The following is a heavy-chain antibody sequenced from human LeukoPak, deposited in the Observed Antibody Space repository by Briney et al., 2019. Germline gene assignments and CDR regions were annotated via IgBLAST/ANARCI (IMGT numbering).Heavy chain of an antibody. V-gene: IGHV3-23*01. J-gene: IGHJ6*02. Sequence: GGSLRLSCAISGFTFSSYAVNWVRQAPGKGLGWVSAISGSDENTFYADSVKGRFTISRDNSKNTLYLQMNSLRAEDTAVYYCAKPYGSGTYYTDFYYGMDVWGQGTTVTVSS. CDR3: AKPYGSGTYYTDFYYGMDV. D-gene: IGHD3-10*01. CDR1: GFTFSSYA. CDR2: ISGSDENT.